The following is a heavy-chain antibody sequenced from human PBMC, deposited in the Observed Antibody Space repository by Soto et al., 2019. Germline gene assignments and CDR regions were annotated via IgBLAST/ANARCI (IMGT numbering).Heavy chain of an antibody. D-gene: IGHD3-3*01. CDR2: ISSSSSYI. J-gene: IGHJ3*02. CDR3: ARDRPPGITIFGVVIPEAFDI. Sequence: PGGSLRLSCAASGFTFSSYSMNWVRQAPGKGLEWVSSISSSSSYIYYADSVKGRFTISRDNAKNSLYLQMNSLRAEDTAVYYCARDRPPGITIFGVVIPEAFDIWGQGTMVTVSS. V-gene: IGHV3-21*01. CDR1: GFTFSSYS.